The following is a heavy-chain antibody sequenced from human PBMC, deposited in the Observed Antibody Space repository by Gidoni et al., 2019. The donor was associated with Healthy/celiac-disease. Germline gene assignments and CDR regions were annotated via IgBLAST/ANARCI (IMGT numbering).Heavy chain of an antibody. Sequence: QVQLVQSGAEVKKPGASVKVSCKASGYTFTSYGIRWVRQAPGQGLEWRGWISAYNGNTNYAQKLQGRVTMTTDTSTSTAYMELRSLRSDDTAVYYCARDQPFESWGDGDVGYYYYGMDVWGQGTTVTVSS. V-gene: IGHV1-18*01. J-gene: IGHJ6*02. CDR2: ISAYNGNT. D-gene: IGHD2-21*02. CDR3: ARDQPFESWGDGDVGYYYYGMDV. CDR1: GYTFTSYG.